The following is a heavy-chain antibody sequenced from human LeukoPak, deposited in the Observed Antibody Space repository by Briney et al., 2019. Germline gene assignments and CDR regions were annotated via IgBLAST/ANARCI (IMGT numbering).Heavy chain of an antibody. CDR1: GGSVSSGSYY. Sequence: KPSETLSHTCTVSGGSVSSGSYYWSWIRQPPGKGLEWIGYIYYSGSTNYNPSLKSRVTISVDTSKNQFSLKLSSVTAADTAVYYCARVWFGELLFDPPDAFDIWGQGTMVTVSS. CDR2: IYYSGST. CDR3: ARVWFGELLFDPPDAFDI. J-gene: IGHJ3*02. V-gene: IGHV4-61*01. D-gene: IGHD3-10*01.